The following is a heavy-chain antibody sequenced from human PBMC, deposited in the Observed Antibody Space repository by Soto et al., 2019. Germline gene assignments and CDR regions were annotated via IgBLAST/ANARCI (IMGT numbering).Heavy chain of an antibody. CDR3: ARFNWNYEGASKYEYYYGMDV. CDR2: IIPIFGTA. J-gene: IGHJ6*02. CDR1: GGTFSSYA. D-gene: IGHD1-7*01. V-gene: IGHV1-69*01. Sequence: QVQLVQSGAEVKKPGSSVKVSCKASGGTFSSYAISWVRQAPGQGLEWMGGIIPIFGTANYAQKFQGRVTIPADEDTSQAYMELSSLRSESTAVYSCARFNWNYEGASKYEYYYGMDVWGQGTAVTVSS.